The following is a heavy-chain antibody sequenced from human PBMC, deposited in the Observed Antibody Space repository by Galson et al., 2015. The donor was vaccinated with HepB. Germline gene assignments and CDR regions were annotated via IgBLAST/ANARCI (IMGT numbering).Heavy chain of an antibody. CDR1: GFTFSRYA. Sequence: SLRLSCAASGFTFSRYAMHWVRQAPGKGLEWVALISYDGSDKNYADSVKGRFTISRDNSQTTVYLQMDSLTAEDTAVYYCARGGIYYYGSGSYNWFDPWGQGTLVTVSS. CDR2: ISYDGSDK. J-gene: IGHJ5*02. D-gene: IGHD3-10*01. V-gene: IGHV3-30*04. CDR3: ARGGIYYYGSGSYNWFDP.